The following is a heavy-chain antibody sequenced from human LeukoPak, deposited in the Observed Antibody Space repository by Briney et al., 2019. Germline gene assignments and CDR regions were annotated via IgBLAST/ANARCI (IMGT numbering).Heavy chain of an antibody. D-gene: IGHD3-22*01. J-gene: IGHJ4*02. CDR2: IYTSGST. V-gene: IGHV4-4*07. Sequence: SETLSLTCTVSGGSISSYYWSWIRQPAGKGLEWIGRIYTSGSTNYNPSLKSRVTMSVDTSKNQFSLKLSSVTAADTAVYYCARESVYYYDSSGSNAFDFWGQGTLVTVSS. CDR1: GGSISSYY. CDR3: ARESVYYYDSSGSNAFDF.